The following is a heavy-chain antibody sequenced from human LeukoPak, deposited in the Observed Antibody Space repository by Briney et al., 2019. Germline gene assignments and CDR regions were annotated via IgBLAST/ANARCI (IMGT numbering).Heavy chain of an antibody. CDR3: ARGDRSPPNYKNYMDV. Sequence: PSETLSVTCSVSGGPIRSSDSYWTWIRLPPGKGLEFIGSIYENGDTYDNPSLRSRVTISVDTSKNQFSLKVTSVTAADTAVYYCARGDRSPPNYKNYMDVWGKGATVTVSS. CDR1: GGPIRSSDSY. CDR2: IYENGDT. J-gene: IGHJ6*03. D-gene: IGHD1-7*01. V-gene: IGHV4-39*07.